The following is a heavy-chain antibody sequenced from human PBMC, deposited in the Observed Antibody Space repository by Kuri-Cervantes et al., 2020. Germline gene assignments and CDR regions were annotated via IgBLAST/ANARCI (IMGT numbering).Heavy chain of an antibody. CDR2: MNPNSGNT. CDR1: GYTFTSYD. J-gene: IGHJ3*02. CDR3: ARDSTRSYGDLRRGAFDI. V-gene: IGHV1-8*01. Sequence: ASVKVSCKASGYTFTSYDINWVRQATGQGLEWMGWMNPNSGNTGYAQKFQGRVTMTRNTSISTAYMELSSLRSEDTAVYYCARDSTRSYGDLRRGAFDIWGQGTMVTVSS. D-gene: IGHD4-17*01.